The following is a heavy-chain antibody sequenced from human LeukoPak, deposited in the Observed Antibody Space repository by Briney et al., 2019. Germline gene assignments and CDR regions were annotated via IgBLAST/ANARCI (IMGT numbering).Heavy chain of an antibody. J-gene: IGHJ4*02. CDR2: ISPNGNEK. CDR3: ATEEWYRFDN. D-gene: IGHD2-8*01. Sequence: GGSLRLSCAASGFTFSSYGMHWVRQAPGKGLEWVAKISPNGNEKNYVDSVQGRFTISRDNAKSSLYLQMNSLRAEDTAVYYCATEEWYRFDNWGQGTLVTVSS. V-gene: IGHV3-7*01. CDR1: GFTFSSYG.